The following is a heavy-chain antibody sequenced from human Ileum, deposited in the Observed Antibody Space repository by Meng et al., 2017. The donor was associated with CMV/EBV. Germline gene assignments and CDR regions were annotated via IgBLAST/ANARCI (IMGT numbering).Heavy chain of an antibody. J-gene: IGHJ5*02. CDR2: MNPNSGNT. CDR1: GYTFARYD. D-gene: IGHD3-16*01. CDR3: AREGLDA. V-gene: IGHV1-8*03. Sequence: QVQLVQSGAEVKKPGASVRVSCKASGYTFARYDVNWVRQATGQGPESMGYMNPNSGNTGYAQKFQGRFTITTDTSINTAYMDLTSLTFEDTAVYFCAREGLDAWGQGTLVTVSS.